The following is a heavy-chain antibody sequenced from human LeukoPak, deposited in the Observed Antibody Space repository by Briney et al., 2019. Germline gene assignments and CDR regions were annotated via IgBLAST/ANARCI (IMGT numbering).Heavy chain of an antibody. J-gene: IGHJ4*02. CDR3: ATDRNSGKYYDY. CDR2: IYYDGSNQ. D-gene: IGHD1-26*01. Sequence: GGSLRLSCVVSGLRLRNYDMHWVRQAPGKELEWVAVIYYDGSNQYYADSVKGRFTVSRDNAKNTLYLQMDSLRAEDTAVYYCATDRNSGKYYDYWGQGTLVTVSS. CDR1: GLRLRNYD. V-gene: IGHV3-33*01.